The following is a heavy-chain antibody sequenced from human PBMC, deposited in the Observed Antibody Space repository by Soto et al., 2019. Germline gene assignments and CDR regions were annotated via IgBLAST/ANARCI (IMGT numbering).Heavy chain of an antibody. Sequence: QVQLQQWGAGLLKPSETLSLTCAVYGGSFSGYYWSWIRQPPGKGLEWFGEINHSGSTNYNPSLRSRVTISVDTSKNQFSLKLSSVTAADTSVYYCARGYCSSTSCYNWFDPWGQGTLVTVSS. CDR3: ARGYCSSTSCYNWFDP. CDR1: GGSFSGYY. V-gene: IGHV4-34*01. CDR2: INHSGST. J-gene: IGHJ5*02. D-gene: IGHD2-2*01.